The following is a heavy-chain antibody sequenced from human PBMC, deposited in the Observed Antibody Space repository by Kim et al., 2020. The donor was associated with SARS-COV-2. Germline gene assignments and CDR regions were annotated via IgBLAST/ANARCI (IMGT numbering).Heavy chain of an antibody. V-gene: IGHV1-3*01. Sequence: KFQGRVTITRDTSPSTAYMELSSLRSEDTAVYYCARSIVVVITYPNWFDPWGQGTLVTVSS. D-gene: IGHD3-22*01. J-gene: IGHJ5*02. CDR3: ARSIVVVITYPNWFDP.